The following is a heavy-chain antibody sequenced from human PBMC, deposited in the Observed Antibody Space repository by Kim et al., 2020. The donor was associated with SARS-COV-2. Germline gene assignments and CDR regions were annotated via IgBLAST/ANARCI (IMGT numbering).Heavy chain of an antibody. CDR1: GDSVSSNSAA. CDR3: AREKAITDSKSWYCYYGMDV. J-gene: IGHJ6*02. D-gene: IGHD1-20*01. CDR2: TYYRSKWYN. V-gene: IGHV6-1*01. Sequence: SQTLSLTCAISGDSVSSNSAAWNWIRQSPSRGLEWLGRTYYRSKWYNDYAVSVKSRITINPDTSKNQFSLQLNSVTPEDTAVYYCAREKAITDSKSWYCYYGMDVWGQGTTVTVSS.